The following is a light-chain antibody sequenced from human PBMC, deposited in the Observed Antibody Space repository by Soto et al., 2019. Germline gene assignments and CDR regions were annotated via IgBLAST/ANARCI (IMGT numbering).Light chain of an antibody. CDR3: SSYERSNNLL. CDR2: EVS. CDR1: SSDVGAYNY. Sequence: QSALTQPPSASGSPGQSVSISCTGTSSDVGAYNYVSWYQQRPGKAPKLMIYEVSKRPSGVPDRFSGSKSGNTASLTVSGLQADDEADYYCSSYERSNNLLFGGGTKLTVL. V-gene: IGLV2-8*01. J-gene: IGLJ2*01.